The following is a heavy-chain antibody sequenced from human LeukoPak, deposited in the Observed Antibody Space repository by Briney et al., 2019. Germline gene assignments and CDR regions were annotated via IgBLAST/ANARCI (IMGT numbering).Heavy chain of an antibody. V-gene: IGHV4-38-2*02. J-gene: IGHJ4*02. D-gene: IGHD1-26*01. Sequence: PSETLSLTCTVSGYSISSGYYWGWIRQPPGKGLEWIGSIYHSGSTYYNPSLKSRVTISVDTSKNQFSLKLSSVTAADTAVYYCARDHSGSYPDYWGQGTLVTVSS. CDR2: IYHSGST. CDR1: GYSISSGYY. CDR3: ARDHSGSYPDY.